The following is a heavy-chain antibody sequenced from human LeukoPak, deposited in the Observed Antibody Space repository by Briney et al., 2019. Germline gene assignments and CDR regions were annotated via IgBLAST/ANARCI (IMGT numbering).Heavy chain of an antibody. J-gene: IGHJ4*02. CDR3: ATWRTAKTGFDY. CDR1: GDSISNNNYY. D-gene: IGHD1-1*01. Sequence: SETLSLTCTVSGDSISNNNYYWAWIRQPPGKGLECIGSIYYSGSPYYNPSLKSRVTISVDTSKNQFSLRISSVPAANTAVYYCATWRTAKTGFDYWGQGTLVTVSS. V-gene: IGHV4-39*01. CDR2: IYYSGSP.